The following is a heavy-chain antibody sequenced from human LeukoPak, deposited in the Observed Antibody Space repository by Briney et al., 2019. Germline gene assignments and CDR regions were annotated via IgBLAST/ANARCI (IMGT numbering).Heavy chain of an antibody. CDR1: GGSFSGYY. D-gene: IGHD3-22*01. Sequence: PSETLSLTCAVHGGSFSGYYWSWIRQPPRKGLEWIGEINHSGSTNYNPSIKSRVTISVDTSKNQFSLKLSSVTAADTAVYYCARGLGTMIVVVIPRFWFDPWGQGTLVTVSS. CDR2: INHSGST. J-gene: IGHJ5*02. CDR3: ARGLGTMIVVVIPRFWFDP. V-gene: IGHV4-34*01.